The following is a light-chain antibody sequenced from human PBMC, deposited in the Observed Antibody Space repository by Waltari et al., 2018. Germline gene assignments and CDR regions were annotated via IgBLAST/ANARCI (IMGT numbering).Light chain of an antibody. CDR3: QHYVRLPVT. CDR1: QSVSRA. Sequence: EFVLTQSPGTLSLSPGERATLSCRASQSVSRALAWYQQKPGQAPRLLIYAASSRATGIPDRFSGSGSGTDFSLTISRLEPEDFAVYYCQHYVRLPVTFGQGTKVEIK. J-gene: IGKJ1*01. CDR2: AAS. V-gene: IGKV3-20*01.